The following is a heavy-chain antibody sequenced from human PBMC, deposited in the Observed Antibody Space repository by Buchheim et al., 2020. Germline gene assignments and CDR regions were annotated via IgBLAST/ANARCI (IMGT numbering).Heavy chain of an antibody. CDR2: ISYDGSNK. D-gene: IGHD6-19*01. CDR1: GFTFSSYA. CDR3: ARSNGTQWLVIFDY. Sequence: QVQLVESGGGVVQPGRSLRLSCAASGFTFSSYAMHWVRQAPGKGLEWVAVISYDGSNKYYADSVKGRFTISRDNSKHTLYLQMNSLRAEDTAVYYCARSNGTQWLVIFDYWGQGTL. J-gene: IGHJ4*02. V-gene: IGHV3-30*14.